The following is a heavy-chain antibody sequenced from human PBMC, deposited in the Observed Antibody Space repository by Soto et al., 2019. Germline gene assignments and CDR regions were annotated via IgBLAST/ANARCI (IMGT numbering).Heavy chain of an antibody. CDR3: AREAYCSGGSCYPGNFDY. D-gene: IGHD2-15*01. Sequence: PVVSITLSSAASGFTFSSYAMHWVRKAPGKGLEWVAVISYDGSNKYYADSVKGRFTISRDNSKNTLYLQMNSLRAEDTAVYYCAREAYCSGGSCYPGNFDYWGQGTLVTVSS. J-gene: IGHJ4*02. CDR1: GFTFSSYA. V-gene: IGHV3-30-3*01. CDR2: ISYDGSNK.